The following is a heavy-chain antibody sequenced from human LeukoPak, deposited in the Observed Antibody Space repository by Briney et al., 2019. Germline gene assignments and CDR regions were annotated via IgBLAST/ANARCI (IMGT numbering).Heavy chain of an antibody. CDR2: IYYSGNT. V-gene: IGHV4-59*01. CDR3: ARNLWFGESSDAFYI. Sequence: SETLSLTCTVSGGSISSYYWSWIRQPPGKGLEWIGYIYYSGNTNYNPSLKSRVSISVDTSKNQFSLRLTSVTAADTAVYYCARNLWFGESSDAFYIWGQGTMVTVSS. D-gene: IGHD3-10*01. CDR1: GGSISSYY. J-gene: IGHJ3*02.